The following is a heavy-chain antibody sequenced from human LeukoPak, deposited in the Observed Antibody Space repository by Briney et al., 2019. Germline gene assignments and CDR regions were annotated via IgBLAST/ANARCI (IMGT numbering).Heavy chain of an antibody. CDR2: ISSNGGST. CDR3: ARARRPAFFDY. CDR1: GFTFSSYA. Sequence: SGGSLRLSCAASGFTFSSYAMHWVRQAPGKGLEYVSAISSNGGSTYYANSVKGRFTISRDNSKNTLYLQMGSLRAGDMAVYYCARARRPAFFDYWGQGTLVTVSS. V-gene: IGHV3-64*01. J-gene: IGHJ4*02.